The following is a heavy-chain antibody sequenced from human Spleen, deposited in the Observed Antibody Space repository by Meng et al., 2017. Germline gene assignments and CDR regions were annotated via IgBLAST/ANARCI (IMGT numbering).Heavy chain of an antibody. V-gene: IGHV1-69*05. J-gene: IGHJ4*02. CDR3: ARKAGNCISTTCYSLDY. CDR1: GGIFSNYV. CDR2: INAVFGTT. D-gene: IGHD2-2*01. Sequence: QVQRGQSGAEVMKPGSSVKVSCKALGGIFSNYVIGWVRQAPGQGLEWMGGINAVFGTTNYAQKFQDRVTITSDESTSTVYMELTRLTSEDTAVYFCARKAGNCISTTCYSLDYWGQGTLVTVSS.